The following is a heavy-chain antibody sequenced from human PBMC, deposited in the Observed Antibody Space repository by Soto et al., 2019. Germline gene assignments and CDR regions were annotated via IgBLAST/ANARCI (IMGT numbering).Heavy chain of an antibody. J-gene: IGHJ4*02. V-gene: IGHV1-2*02. CDR3: ARVTGEWLRLPLGY. CDR1: GYTFIGYY. CDR2: INPNSGGT. Sequence: ASVKVSCKASGYTFIGYYIHWVRQAPGQGLEWMGWINPNSGGTNYAQKFQGRVTMTRDTSISTAYMELSRLGSDDTAVYYCARVTGEWLRLPLGYWGQGTLVTVSS. D-gene: IGHD5-12*01.